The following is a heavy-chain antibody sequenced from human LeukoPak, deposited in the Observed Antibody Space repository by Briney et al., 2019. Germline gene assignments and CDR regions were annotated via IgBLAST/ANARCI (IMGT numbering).Heavy chain of an antibody. J-gene: IGHJ5*02. Sequence: GASVKVSCKASGYTFTGYYMHWVRQAPGQGLEWMGWINPNSGGTNYAQKFQGRVTMTRDTSISTVYMELSRPRSDDTAVYYCARAPPITRGPFDPWGQGTLVTVSS. D-gene: IGHD3-10*01. CDR3: ARAPPITRGPFDP. CDR1: GYTFTGYY. V-gene: IGHV1-2*02. CDR2: INPNSGGT.